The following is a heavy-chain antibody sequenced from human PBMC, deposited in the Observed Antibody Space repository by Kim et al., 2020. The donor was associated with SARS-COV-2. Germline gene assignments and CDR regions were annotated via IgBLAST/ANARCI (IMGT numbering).Heavy chain of an antibody. J-gene: IGHJ2*01. Sequence: GGSLRLSCTGSGFSFSDYDMTWVRQAPGKGLEWMSYINSIARTIYYADSVKGRFAVSRDNTKNSRYLQMNSLRVEDPAVCYCARVTRGGPVGLWGRGTLVTVS. CDR1: GFSFSDYD. CDR3: ARVTRGGPVGL. V-gene: IGHV3-11*01. CDR2: INSIARTI. D-gene: IGHD3-3*01.